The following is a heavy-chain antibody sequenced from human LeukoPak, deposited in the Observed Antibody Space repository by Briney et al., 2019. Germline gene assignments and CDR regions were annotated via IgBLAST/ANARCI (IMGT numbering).Heavy chain of an antibody. Sequence: SGGSLRLSCAASGFTFSSYAMSWVRQAPGKGLEWVSSISSSSSYIYYADSVKGRFTISRDNAKNSLYLQMNSLRAEDTAVYYCARDEARSYRHDAFDIWGQGTMVTVSS. CDR3: ARDEARSYRHDAFDI. CDR1: GFTFSSYA. V-gene: IGHV3-21*01. J-gene: IGHJ3*02. D-gene: IGHD1-26*01. CDR2: ISSSSSYI.